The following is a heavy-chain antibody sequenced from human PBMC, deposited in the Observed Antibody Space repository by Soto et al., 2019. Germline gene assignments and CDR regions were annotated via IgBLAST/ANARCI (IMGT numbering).Heavy chain of an antibody. CDR1: CYTFTSYG. CDR2: ISAYNGNT. J-gene: IGHJ4*02. D-gene: IGHD3-22*01. CDR3: ARHLYDSDSGPNFQYYFDS. Sequence: GPGNVSCNASCYTFTSYGISCMRQAPGQRLEWMGWISAYNGNTNYAQKLQGRVTMTTDTSTNTAYMELMCLRPDDTAMYYCARHLYDSDSGPNFQYYFDSWGQGTLVTVSS. V-gene: IGHV1-18*01.